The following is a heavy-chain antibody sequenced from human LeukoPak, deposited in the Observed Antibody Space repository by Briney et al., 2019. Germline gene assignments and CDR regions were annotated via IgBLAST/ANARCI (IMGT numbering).Heavy chain of an antibody. D-gene: IGHD5-18*01. J-gene: IGHJ5*02. CDR1: GYTFTGYY. CDR3: ARAGYSYGQNWFDP. Sequence: ASVKVSCKASGYTFTGYYLHWVRQAPGQGLEWMGWINPNSGGTNYAQKFQGRVTMTRDTSISTAYMELSRLRSDDTAVYYCARAGYSYGQNWFDPWGQGTLVTVSS. V-gene: IGHV1-2*02. CDR2: INPNSGGT.